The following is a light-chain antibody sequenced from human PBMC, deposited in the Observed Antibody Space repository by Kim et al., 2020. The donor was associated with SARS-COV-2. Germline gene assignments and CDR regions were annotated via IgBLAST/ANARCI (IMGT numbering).Light chain of an antibody. CDR3: NSRDSNDNVV. V-gene: IGLV3-19*01. CDR2: GKN. Sequence: SSELTQDPAVSVALGQTVRITCQGDSLRSYYATWYQQKPGQAPLLVIYGKNNRPSGIPDRFSGSSSGNTASLTITGTLAGDEADYYCNSRDSNDNVVFGR. J-gene: IGLJ2*01. CDR1: SLRSYY.